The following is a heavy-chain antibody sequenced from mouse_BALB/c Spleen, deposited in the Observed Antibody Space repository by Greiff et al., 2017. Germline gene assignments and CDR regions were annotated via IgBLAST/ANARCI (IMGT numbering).Heavy chain of an antibody. D-gene: IGHD3-1*01. CDR2: IYPGSGNT. CDR3: ARGLYGY. J-gene: IGHJ2*01. V-gene: IGHV1-77*01. Sequence: QVQLKESGAELARPGASVKLSCKASGYTFTDYYINWVKQRTGQGLEWIGEIYPGSGNTYYNEKFKGKATLTADKSSSTAYMQLSSLTSEDSAVYFCARGLYGYWGQGTTLTVSS. CDR1: GYTFTDYY.